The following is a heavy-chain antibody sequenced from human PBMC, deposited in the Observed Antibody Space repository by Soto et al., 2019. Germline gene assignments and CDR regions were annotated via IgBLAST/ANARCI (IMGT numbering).Heavy chain of an antibody. Sequence: SETLSLTCAVSGTSFGTYYWSWIRQPPGKGLEWIGYIFYSGHLKYNPSLKSRLTISVDPPKNQISLRLTSVTAADTAVYYCAGLGGGERVGGDYWGQGTLVTVSS. CDR3: AGLGGGERVGGDY. V-gene: IGHV4-59*08. CDR1: GTSFGTYY. D-gene: IGHD1-26*01. CDR2: IFYSGHL. J-gene: IGHJ4*02.